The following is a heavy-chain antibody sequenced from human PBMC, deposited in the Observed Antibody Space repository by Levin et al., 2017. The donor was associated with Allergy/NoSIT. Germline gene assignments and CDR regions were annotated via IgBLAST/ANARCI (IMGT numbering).Heavy chain of an antibody. Sequence: SETLSLTCAVYGGSFSGYYWTWIRQPPGKGLEWIGEINHSGSTNNNPSLKSRVTISVDTSKNQFSLKLSSVTAADTAVYYCARGPFKMVRGVKGYYGMDVWGRGTTVTVSS. CDR1: GGSFSGYY. CDR3: ARGPFKMVRGVKGYYGMDV. CDR2: INHSGST. D-gene: IGHD3-10*01. V-gene: IGHV4-34*01. J-gene: IGHJ6*02.